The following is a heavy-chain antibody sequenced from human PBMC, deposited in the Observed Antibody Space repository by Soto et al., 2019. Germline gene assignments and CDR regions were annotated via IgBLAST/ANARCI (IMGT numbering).Heavy chain of an antibody. CDR1: GYTFTSYD. CDR2: LNPNSGNT. V-gene: IGHV1-8*01. D-gene: IGHD4-17*01. J-gene: IGHJ4*02. CDR3: ARTLYGDNVDY. Sequence: QVQLVQSGAEVKKPGASVKVSCKASGYTFTSYDITWVRQATGQGLEWMGWLNPNSGNTGYAQKFQGRVTMTRNTSISTAYMEMSSLRSEDTAVDSCARTLYGDNVDYWGQGTLVTVSS.